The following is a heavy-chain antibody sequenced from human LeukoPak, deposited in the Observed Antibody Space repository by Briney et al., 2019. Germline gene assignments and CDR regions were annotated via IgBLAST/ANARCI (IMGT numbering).Heavy chain of an antibody. J-gene: IGHJ4*02. V-gene: IGHV1-69*13. CDR3: ARVDSYSSSPGDY. CDR1: GGTFSSYA. D-gene: IGHD6-6*01. CDR2: IIPIFGTA. Sequence: ASVKVSCKASGGTFSSYAISWVRQAPGQGLEWMGGIIPIFGTANYAQKFQGRVTITADESTSTTYMELSSLRSEDTAVYYCARVDSYSSSPGDYWGQGTLVTVS.